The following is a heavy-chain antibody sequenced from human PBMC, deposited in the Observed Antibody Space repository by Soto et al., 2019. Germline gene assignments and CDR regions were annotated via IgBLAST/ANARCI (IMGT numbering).Heavy chain of an antibody. Sequence: QVQLVESGGGLVKPGGSLRLSCAASGFTFSDYYMSWIRQAPGKGLEWVSYISSSSSYTNYADSVKGRFTISRDNAKNSLYLQMNSLRAEDTAVYYCARDTAAAGYYYYYGMDVWGQGTTVTVSS. J-gene: IGHJ6*02. V-gene: IGHV3-11*06. CDR1: GFTFSDYY. CDR2: ISSSSSYT. D-gene: IGHD6-13*01. CDR3: ARDTAAAGYYYYYGMDV.